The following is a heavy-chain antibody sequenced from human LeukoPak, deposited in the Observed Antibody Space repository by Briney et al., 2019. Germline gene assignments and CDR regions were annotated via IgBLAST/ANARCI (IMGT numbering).Heavy chain of an antibody. CDR3: ARPYSSAWANALDI. V-gene: IGHV3-74*01. CDR1: VFTFSSSW. Sequence: PGGSLRLSCAVSVFTFSSSWMHWARHAPGKGLVWVSRINTGGSSTAYADSVKGRFTISRDNAENTLYLQMNSLRVEDTAVYYCARPYSSAWANALDIWGQGTMVTVSS. D-gene: IGHD6-19*01. J-gene: IGHJ3*02. CDR2: INTGGSST.